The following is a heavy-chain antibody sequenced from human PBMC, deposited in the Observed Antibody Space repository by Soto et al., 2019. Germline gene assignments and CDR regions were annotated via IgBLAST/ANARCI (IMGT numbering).Heavy chain of an antibody. V-gene: IGHV4-39*07. CDR2: FYSSGSI. CDR3: ARMYSSGSGWFHP. Sequence: PXGTLSLTCFVSGYSITAGGYYWSWIRHHPGKGLEWIGSFYSSGSIIYNPSLRSRVSISGDTSSNQFSMSLTSVTAADTARYYCARMYSSGSGWFHPWGQGTLVTSPQ. CDR1: GYSITAGGYY. J-gene: IGHJ5*02. D-gene: IGHD6-19*01.